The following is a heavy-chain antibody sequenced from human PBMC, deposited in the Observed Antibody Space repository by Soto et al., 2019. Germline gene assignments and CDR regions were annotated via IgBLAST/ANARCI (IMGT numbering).Heavy chain of an antibody. CDR3: ARAFLEGFGELTYYYYYMDV. Sequence: GGSLRLSCAASGFTFSSYWMSWVRQAPGKGLEWVANIKQDGSEKYYVDSVKGPFTISRDNAKNSLYLQMNSLRAEDTAVYYCARAFLEGFGELTYYYYYMDVWGKGTTVTVSS. J-gene: IGHJ6*03. CDR2: IKQDGSEK. V-gene: IGHV3-7*01. CDR1: GFTFSSYW. D-gene: IGHD3-10*01.